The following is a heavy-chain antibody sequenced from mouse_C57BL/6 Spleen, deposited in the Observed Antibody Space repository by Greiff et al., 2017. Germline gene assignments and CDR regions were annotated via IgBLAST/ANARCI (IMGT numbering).Heavy chain of an antibody. J-gene: IGHJ4*01. V-gene: IGHV1-72*01. CDR1: GYTFTSYW. Sequence: VKLSCKASGYTFTSYWMHWVKQRPGRGLEWIGRIDPNSGGTKYNEKFKSKATLTVDKPSSTAYMQLSSLTSEDSAVYYCARRDSGSSYDYYAMDYWGQGTSVTVSS. D-gene: IGHD1-1*01. CDR2: IDPNSGGT. CDR3: ARRDSGSSYDYYAMDY.